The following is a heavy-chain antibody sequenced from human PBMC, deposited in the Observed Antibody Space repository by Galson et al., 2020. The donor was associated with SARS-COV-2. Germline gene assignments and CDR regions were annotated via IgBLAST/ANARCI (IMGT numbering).Heavy chain of an antibody. V-gene: IGHV4-59*13. CDR2: IYYSGST. CDR1: GGPISSYY. D-gene: IGHD7-27*01. J-gene: IGHJ5*02. CDR3: ARSVALWGLGWFDP. Sequence: SETLSLTCTVSGGPISSYYWSWIRQPPGKGLEWIGYIYYSGSTNYNPPLKSRVTISVDTSKNQFPLKLSSVTAADTAVYYCARSVALWGLGWFDPWGQGTLVTVSS.